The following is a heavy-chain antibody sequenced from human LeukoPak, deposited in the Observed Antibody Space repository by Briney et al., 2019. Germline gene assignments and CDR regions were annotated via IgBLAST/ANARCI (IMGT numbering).Heavy chain of an antibody. D-gene: IGHD3-22*01. V-gene: IGHV5-51*01. CDR2: IYPGDSDT. CDR1: GYSFTSYW. CDR3: ARHIGDYDSSGYLDY. Sequence: GESLKISCKGSGYSFTSYWIGWVRQMRGKGLEWMGIIYPGDSDTRYSPSFQGQVTISADKSISTAYLQWSSLKASDTAMYYCARHIGDYDSSGYLDYWGQGTLVTVSS. J-gene: IGHJ4*02.